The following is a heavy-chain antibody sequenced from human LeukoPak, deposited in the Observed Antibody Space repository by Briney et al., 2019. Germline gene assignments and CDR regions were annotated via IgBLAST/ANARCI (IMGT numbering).Heavy chain of an antibody. CDR3: ARDDRIAVAGPYFFDY. J-gene: IGHJ4*02. D-gene: IGHD6-19*01. CDR2: INPSDGRT. CDR1: GYTFTSYY. Sequence: ASVKVSCKASGYTFTSYYIHWVRQAPGQGLEWMGIINPSDGRTNYAQRFQGRVTVSRDTSTNIVYMELYSLRSEDTAVYYCARDDRIAVAGPYFFDYWGQGTLVTVSS. V-gene: IGHV1-46*01.